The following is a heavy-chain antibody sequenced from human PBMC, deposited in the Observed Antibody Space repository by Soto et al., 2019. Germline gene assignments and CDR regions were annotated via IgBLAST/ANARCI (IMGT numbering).Heavy chain of an antibody. D-gene: IGHD6-6*01. CDR1: GYTFITYF. CDR3: ARSYISSSYWFDP. CDR2: INPSRGTT. Sequence: ASVKVSCKASGYTFITYFMHWVRQAPGQGLEWKGVINPSRGTTSYAQKFQDRVTMTRDTSASTVYMELSSLRSDDTAMYYCARSYISSSYWFDPWGQGTLVTVSS. V-gene: IGHV1-46*03. J-gene: IGHJ5*02.